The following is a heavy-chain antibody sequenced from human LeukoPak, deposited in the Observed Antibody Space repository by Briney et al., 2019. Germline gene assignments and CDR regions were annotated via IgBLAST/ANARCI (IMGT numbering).Heavy chain of an antibody. CDR3: ARNHNDFWSGYYTAYYFDY. V-gene: IGHV1-69*13. CDR1: GGTFSSYA. Sequence: ASVKVSCKASGGTFSSYAISWVRQAPGQGLEWMGGIIPIFGTANYAQKFQGRVTITADESTSTAYVELSSLRSEDTAVYYCARNHNDFWSGYYTAYYFDYWGQGTLVTVSS. J-gene: IGHJ4*02. D-gene: IGHD3-3*01. CDR2: IIPIFGTA.